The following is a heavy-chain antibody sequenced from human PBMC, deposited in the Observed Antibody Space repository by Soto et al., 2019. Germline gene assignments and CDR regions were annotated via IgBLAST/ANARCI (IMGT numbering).Heavy chain of an antibody. D-gene: IGHD3-22*01. V-gene: IGHV4-30-2*01. Sequence: PSETLSLTCAVSGGSISSGGYPWSWIRQPPGKGLEWIGYIYHSGSTYYNPSLKSRVTISVDRSKNQFSLKLSSVTAADTAVYYCARVSDSSGYLDDAFDIWGQGTMVTVSS. J-gene: IGHJ3*02. CDR2: IYHSGST. CDR1: GGSISSGGYP. CDR3: ARVSDSSGYLDDAFDI.